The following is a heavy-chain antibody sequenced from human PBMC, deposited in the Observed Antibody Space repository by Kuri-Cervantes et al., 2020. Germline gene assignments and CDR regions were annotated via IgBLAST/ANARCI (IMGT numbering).Heavy chain of an antibody. Sequence: SETLSLTCTVSGGSISSSSYYWGWIRQPPGKGLEWIGSIYYSGSTYYNPSLKSRVTISVDTSKNQFSLKLSSVTAADTAVYYCAREEAALFDYWGQGTLVTDSS. V-gene: IGHV4-39*07. CDR2: IYYSGST. CDR1: GGSISSSSYY. J-gene: IGHJ4*02. CDR3: AREEAALFDY.